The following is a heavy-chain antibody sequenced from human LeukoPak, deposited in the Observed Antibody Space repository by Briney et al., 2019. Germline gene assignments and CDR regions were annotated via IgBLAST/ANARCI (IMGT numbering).Heavy chain of an antibody. CDR2: ISSSSSYI. CDR1: GFSFGDYG. V-gene: IGHV3-21*01. Sequence: GGSLRLSCSGSGFSFGDYGINWVRQAPGKGLEWVSSISSSSSYIYYADSVKGRFTISRDNAKNSLYLQMNSLRAEDTAVYYCARLDYSAFDYWGQGTLVTVSS. CDR3: ARLDYSAFDY. J-gene: IGHJ4*02. D-gene: IGHD3-16*01.